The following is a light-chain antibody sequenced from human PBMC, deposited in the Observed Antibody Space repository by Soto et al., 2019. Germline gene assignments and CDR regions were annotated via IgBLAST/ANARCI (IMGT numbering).Light chain of an antibody. Sequence: QSALTQPASVSGSPGQSITISCTGTSSDVGGYKYVSWYQQYPGKAPKLMMYEVSNRPSGVSNRFSGSKSGNTASLTISGLQAEDEADYYCTSYTSSSPCVFGTGTKLNVL. CDR2: EVS. CDR1: SSDVGGYKY. CDR3: TSYTSSSPCV. J-gene: IGLJ1*01. V-gene: IGLV2-14*01.